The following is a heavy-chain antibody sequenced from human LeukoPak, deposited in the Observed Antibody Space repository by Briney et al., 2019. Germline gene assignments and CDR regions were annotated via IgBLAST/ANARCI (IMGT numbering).Heavy chain of an antibody. CDR2: IYPGDSDT. V-gene: IGHV5-51*01. D-gene: IGHD5-18*01. J-gene: IGHJ4*02. CDR1: GYSFTSYW. CDR3: XXHDADTGMVTGLDY. Sequence: RGESLKISCKGSGYSFTSYWIGWVRQMPGKGLEWMGIIYPGDSDTRYSPSFQGQVTISADKSISTAYLQWSSLKASDTAMYYXXXHDADTGMVTGLDYWGQGTLVTVSS.